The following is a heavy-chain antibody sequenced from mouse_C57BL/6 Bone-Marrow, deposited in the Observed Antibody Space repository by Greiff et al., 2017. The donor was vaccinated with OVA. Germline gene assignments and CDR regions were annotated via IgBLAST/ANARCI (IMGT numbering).Heavy chain of an antibody. CDR2: IYPGSGST. Sequence: QVQLQQPGAELVKPGASVKMSCKASGYTFTSYWITWVKQRPGQGLEWIGDIYPGSGSTNYNEKFKSKATLTVDTSSSTAYMQLSSLTSEDSAVYYGARSFPIYYDWHWYFDVWGTGTTVTVSS. CDR3: ARSFPIYYDWHWYFDV. V-gene: IGHV1-55*01. CDR1: GYTFTSYW. J-gene: IGHJ1*03. D-gene: IGHD2-4*01.